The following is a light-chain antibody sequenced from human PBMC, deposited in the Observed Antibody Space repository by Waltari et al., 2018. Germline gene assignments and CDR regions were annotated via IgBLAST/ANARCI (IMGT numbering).Light chain of an antibody. V-gene: IGLV2-14*01. Sequence: QSALTPPASVSGSPGQSITIPCTGSSNDVGAYNYVSWYQQHPGKAPKLIIYEVNNRPSGISNRFSGSHSGNTASLTISGLQADDEAYYHCSSYTTTNTVVFGGGTTLTVL. CDR3: SSYTTTNTVV. J-gene: IGLJ2*01. CDR2: EVN. CDR1: SNDVGAYNY.